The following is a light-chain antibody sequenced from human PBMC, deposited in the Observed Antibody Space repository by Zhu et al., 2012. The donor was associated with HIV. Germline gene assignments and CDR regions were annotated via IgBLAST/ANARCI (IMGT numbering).Light chain of an antibody. Sequence: EIVMTQSPVTLSVSPGERATLSCRASQSIDSNLVWYQQKPGQAPRLLMYGASARATGIPARISGSGSGTEFTLTISSMRSEDIAVYYCQQYHNWPRTFGQGTKVEIK. V-gene: IGKV3-15*01. CDR3: QQYHNWPRT. J-gene: IGKJ1*01. CDR2: GAS. CDR1: QSIDSN.